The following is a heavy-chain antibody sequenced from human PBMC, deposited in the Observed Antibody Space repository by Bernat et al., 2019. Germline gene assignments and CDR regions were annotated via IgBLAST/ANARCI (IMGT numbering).Heavy chain of an antibody. CDR2: ISAYNGNT. J-gene: IGHJ3*02. CDR1: GYTFTSYG. Sequence: QVQLVQSGAEVKKPGASVKVSCKASGYTFTSYGISWVRQAPGQGLEWMGWISAYNGNTNYAQKHQGRVNMTTDTSTSTAYMELRSLRSDDTAVYYCARVPHPDIFYYDSSGYLPAFDIWGQGTMVTVSS. V-gene: IGHV1-18*01. CDR3: ARVPHPDIFYYDSSGYLPAFDI. D-gene: IGHD3-22*01.